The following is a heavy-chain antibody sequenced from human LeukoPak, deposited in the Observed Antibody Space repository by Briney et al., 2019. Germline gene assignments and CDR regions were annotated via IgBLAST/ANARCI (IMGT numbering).Heavy chain of an antibody. D-gene: IGHD3-9*01. Sequence: GGSLRLSCAASGFTFSSYAMHWVRQAPGKGLEWVAVISYDGSNKYYADSVKGRFTISRDNSKNTLYLQMNSLRPEDTAVYYCARVRVILTTMASFAYWGQGSLVTVSP. CDR2: ISYDGSNK. V-gene: IGHV3-30-3*01. J-gene: IGHJ4*02. CDR1: GFTFSSYA. CDR3: ARVRVILTTMASFAY.